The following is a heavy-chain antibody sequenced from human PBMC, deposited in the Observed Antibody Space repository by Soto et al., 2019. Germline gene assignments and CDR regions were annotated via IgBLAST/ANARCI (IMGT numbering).Heavy chain of an antibody. CDR2: IIPIFGTA. Sequence: QVQLVQSGAEVKKPGSSVKVSCKASGDTFSSYAISWVRQAPGQGLEWMGGIIPIFGTANYAQKFQGRVTITADESTSTAYMEFSSLRSEDTAVNYCARDRSGDPSRAAPINVWGPGNTVTGSS. D-gene: IGHD2-21*02. J-gene: IGHJ6*02. CDR1: GDTFSSYA. V-gene: IGHV1-69*01. CDR3: ARDRSGDPSRAAPINV.